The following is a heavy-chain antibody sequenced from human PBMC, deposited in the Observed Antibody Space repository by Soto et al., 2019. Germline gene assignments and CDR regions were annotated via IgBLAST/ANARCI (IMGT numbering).Heavy chain of an antibody. D-gene: IGHD3-10*01. CDR2: VYTGGAT. Sequence: GGSLRLSCAASGFTVSSNYMTWVRQAPGKGLEWVSLVYTGGATYYADSVKGRFTISRDNSWNTLYLQMNSLRSEDTAVYYCARGRGSPGAFDVWGQGTMVTVSS. CDR3: ARGRGSPGAFDV. CDR1: GFTVSSNY. V-gene: IGHV3-66*01. J-gene: IGHJ3*01.